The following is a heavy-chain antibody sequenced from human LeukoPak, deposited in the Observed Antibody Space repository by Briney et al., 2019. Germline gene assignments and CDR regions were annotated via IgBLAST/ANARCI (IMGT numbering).Heavy chain of an antibody. J-gene: IGHJ4*02. CDR3: ARVDKQQLVRENY. CDR2: INPNNGGT. D-gene: IGHD6-13*01. Sequence: ASVKVSCKASGFTFTGYYFHWVRQGPGQGLEWVGWINPNNGGTNYAQKFQGRVTITRDTSISTAYMEMSSLRSDDTAVYYCARVDKQQLVRENYWGQGTLVTVSS. V-gene: IGHV1-2*02. CDR1: GFTFTGYY.